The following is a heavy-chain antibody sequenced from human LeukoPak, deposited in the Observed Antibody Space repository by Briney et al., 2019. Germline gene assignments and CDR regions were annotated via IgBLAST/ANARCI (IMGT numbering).Heavy chain of an antibody. J-gene: IGHJ4*02. V-gene: IGHV3-53*01. Sequence: GGSLRLSCAASGFTVSSNYMSWVRQAPGKGLEWVSVIYSGGSTYYADSVKGRLTISRDNSKNTLYLQMNSLRAEDTAVYYCARHSLAAAGTVDYWGQGTLVTVSS. CDR2: IYSGGST. D-gene: IGHD6-13*01. CDR3: ARHSLAAAGTVDY. CDR1: GFTVSSNY.